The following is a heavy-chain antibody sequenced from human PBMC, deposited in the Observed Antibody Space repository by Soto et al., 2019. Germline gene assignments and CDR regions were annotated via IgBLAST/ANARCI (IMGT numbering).Heavy chain of an antibody. D-gene: IGHD5-18*01. V-gene: IGHV1-69*13. J-gene: IGHJ4*02. CDR2: IIPIFGTA. Sequence: GASVKVSCKASGGTFSSYAISWVRQAPGQGLEWMGGIIPIFGTANYAQKFQGRVTITADESTSTAYMELSSLRSEDTAVYYCAREEGSYGYPYYFDYWGQGTLVTVSS. CDR3: AREEGSYGYPYYFDY. CDR1: GGTFSSYA.